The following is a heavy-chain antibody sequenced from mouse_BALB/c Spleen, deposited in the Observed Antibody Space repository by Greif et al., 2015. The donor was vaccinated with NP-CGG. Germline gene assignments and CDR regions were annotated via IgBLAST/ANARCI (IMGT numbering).Heavy chain of an antibody. CDR3: TRWFAY. J-gene: IGHJ3*01. V-gene: IGHV1S81*02. CDR2: INPSNGGT. Sequence: QVQLKESGAELVKPGASVKLSCKASGYTFTSYYMYWVKQRPGQGLEWIGEINPSNGGTNFNEKFKSKATLTVDKSSSTACMQLSSLTSEDSAVYYCTRWFAYWGQGTLVTVSA. CDR1: GYTFTSYY.